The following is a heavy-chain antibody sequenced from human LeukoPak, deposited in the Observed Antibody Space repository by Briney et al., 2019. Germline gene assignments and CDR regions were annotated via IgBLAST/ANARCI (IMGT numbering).Heavy chain of an antibody. Sequence: GGSLRLSCAASGFTVTTNYMSWVRQAPGKGLEWVSVIYSGGITYYADSVKGRFTISRDSSKNTLYLQMNSLRAEDTAVYYCAKDLDYGGNSGFFDYWGQGTLVTVSS. CDR1: GFTVTTNY. J-gene: IGHJ4*02. CDR2: IYSGGIT. D-gene: IGHD4-23*01. V-gene: IGHV3-53*01. CDR3: AKDLDYGGNSGFFDY.